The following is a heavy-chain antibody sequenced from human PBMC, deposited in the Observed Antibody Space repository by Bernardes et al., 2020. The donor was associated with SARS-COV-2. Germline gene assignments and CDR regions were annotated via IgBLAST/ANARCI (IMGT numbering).Heavy chain of an antibody. CDR2: IYDTGTT. Sequence: SETLSLTCTVSGASMYGAYWSWIRQPPGQGLAWIGYIYDTGTTNYNPSLKSRLSMSVDRSNNHFSLKLTSVTAADTAVYYCASRTLELTYDAFDLWGQGTMVTVSS. V-gene: IGHV4-59*12. CDR3: ASRTLELTYDAFDL. CDR1: GASMYGAY. D-gene: IGHD1-7*01. J-gene: IGHJ3*01.